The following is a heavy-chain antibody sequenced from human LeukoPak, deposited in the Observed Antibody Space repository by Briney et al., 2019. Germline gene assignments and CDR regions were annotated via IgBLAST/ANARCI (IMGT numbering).Heavy chain of an antibody. D-gene: IGHD4-23*01. J-gene: IGHJ4*02. CDR2: ISYDGSNK. V-gene: IGHV3-30*18. CDR3: AKDLYGGNNY. CDR1: GFTFSSYG. Sequence: GGSLRLSCAASGFTFSSYGMHWVRQAPGKGLEWVAVISYDGSNKYYADSVKGRFTISRDNSKNTLYLQMNSLRAEDTAAYYCAKDLYGGNNYWGQGTLVTVSS.